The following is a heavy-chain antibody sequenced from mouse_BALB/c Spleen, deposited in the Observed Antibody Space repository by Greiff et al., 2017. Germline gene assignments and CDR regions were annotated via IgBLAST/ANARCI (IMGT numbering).Heavy chain of an antibody. V-gene: IGHV5-17*02. Sequence: EVHLVESGGGLVQPGGSRKLSCAASGFTFSSFGMHWVRQAPEKGLEWVAYISSGSSTIYYADTVKGRFTISRDNPKNTLFLQMTSLRSEDTAMYYCARGGHGNYFDYWGQGTTLTVSS. CDR1: GFTFSSFG. D-gene: IGHD2-1*01. CDR3: ARGGHGNYFDY. J-gene: IGHJ2*01. CDR2: ISSGSSTI.